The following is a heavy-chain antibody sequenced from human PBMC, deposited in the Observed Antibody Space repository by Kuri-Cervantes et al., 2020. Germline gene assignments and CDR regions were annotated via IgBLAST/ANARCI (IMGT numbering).Heavy chain of an antibody. CDR2: ISGYNGDT. J-gene: IGHJ6*03. V-gene: IGHV1-18*01. CDR3: ARGYSDYDYGYYYYYMDV. CDR1: GYTFNNYG. D-gene: IGHD5-12*01. Sequence: ASVKVSCKTSGYTFNNYGLSWLRQAPGQGPEWMGWISGYNGDTNYAQKFQGRLTVTTDTSTSTAYMELSSLRSEDTAAYYCARGYSDYDYGYYYYYMDVWGKGTTVTVSS.